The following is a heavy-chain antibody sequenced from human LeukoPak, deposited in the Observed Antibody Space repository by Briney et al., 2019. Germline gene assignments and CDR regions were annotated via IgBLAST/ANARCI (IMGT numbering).Heavy chain of an antibody. V-gene: IGHV1-46*01. CDR3: TRGGYGGPRVAFDY. CDR1: GYTFTRYY. J-gene: IGHJ4*02. CDR2: ISPSGAST. Sequence: GASVKVPCKASGYTFTRYYMHWVRQAPGQGLEWMGIISPSGASTSYAQKFQGRVTMTRDTSTSTVYMELSSLRYEDTAVYYCTRGGYGGPRVAFDYWGKGTLVTVSS. D-gene: IGHD1-1*01.